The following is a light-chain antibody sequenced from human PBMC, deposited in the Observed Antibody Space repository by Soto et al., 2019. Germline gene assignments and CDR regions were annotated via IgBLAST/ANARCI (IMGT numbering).Light chain of an antibody. CDR3: QQRSNWPPGMYT. CDR2: DAS. Sequence: EIVLTQYPATLSLSPGERATLSCRASQSVSSYLAWYQQKPGQAPRLLSYDASNRATGIPARFSGSGSGTDFTLTISSLEPEDFAVYYCQQRSNWPPGMYTFGQGTKLEIK. J-gene: IGKJ2*01. V-gene: IGKV3-11*01. CDR1: QSVSSY.